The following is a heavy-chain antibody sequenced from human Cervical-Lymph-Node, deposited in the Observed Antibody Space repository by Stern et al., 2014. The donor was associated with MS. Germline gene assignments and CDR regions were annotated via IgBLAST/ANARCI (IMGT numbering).Heavy chain of an antibody. CDR2: IRAYTGNT. J-gene: IGHJ5*02. CDR3: ARDESFTYYYDSSGYYFGWFDP. D-gene: IGHD3-22*01. V-gene: IGHV1-18*04. CDR1: GYTFTSYG. Sequence: QMQLVQSGAEVKKPGASVTVSCKASGYTFTSYGISWVRQPPGQGLDWMGWIRAYTGNTNYAQKLQGRVTMTTDTSTSTAYMELRSLRSDDTAVYYCARDESFTYYYDSSGYYFGWFDPWGQGTLVTVSS.